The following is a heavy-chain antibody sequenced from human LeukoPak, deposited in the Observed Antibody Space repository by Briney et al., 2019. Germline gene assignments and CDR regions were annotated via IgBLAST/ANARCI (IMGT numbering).Heavy chain of an antibody. CDR1: GGSLSSSSYY. J-gene: IGHJ6*03. Sequence: SETLSLTCTVSGGSLSSSSYYWGWIRQPPGKGLEWIGSIYYGGSTYYNPSLKSRVTISIDTSENQFSLKLSSVTAADTAVYYCARTTEAHSWRTRYYDYYMDVWGKGTTVTVSS. CDR2: IYYGGST. D-gene: IGHD6-13*01. V-gene: IGHV4-39*07. CDR3: ARTTEAHSWRTRYYDYYMDV.